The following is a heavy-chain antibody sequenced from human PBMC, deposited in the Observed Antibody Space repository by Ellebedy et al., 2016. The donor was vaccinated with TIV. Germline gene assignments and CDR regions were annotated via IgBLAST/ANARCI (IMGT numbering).Heavy chain of an antibody. CDR1: GFTFSGYW. Sequence: GESLKISCAASGFTFSGYWMHWVRQAPGKGLEWVSRIDSDGSRTSYADTGRGRFTIPRDNAKNTLYLQMNSLRAEDTAVYYCARVAPYESSGADYWGQGTLVTVSS. CDR2: IDSDGSRT. V-gene: IGHV3-74*01. CDR3: ARVAPYESSGADY. J-gene: IGHJ4*02. D-gene: IGHD3-22*01.